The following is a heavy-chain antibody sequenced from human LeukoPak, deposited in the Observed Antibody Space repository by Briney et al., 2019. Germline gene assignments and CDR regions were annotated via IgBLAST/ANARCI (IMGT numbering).Heavy chain of an antibody. CDR3: ASLYYDILTGHQDAFDI. J-gene: IGHJ3*02. CDR1: GGSISSYY. CDR2: IYYSGST. D-gene: IGHD3-9*01. V-gene: IGHV4-59*01. Sequence: SETLSLTCTVSGGSISSYYWSWIRQPPGKGLEWIGYIYYSGSTSYNPSLKSRVTISVDTSKNQFSLKLSSVTAADTAVYYCASLYYDILTGHQDAFDIWGQGTMVTVSS.